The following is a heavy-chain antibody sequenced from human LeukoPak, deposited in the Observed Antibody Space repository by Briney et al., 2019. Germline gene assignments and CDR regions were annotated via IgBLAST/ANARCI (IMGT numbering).Heavy chain of an antibody. CDR1: GFTFSSYA. CDR3: AREVAYSSGWYEFDY. CDR2: ISYDGSNK. J-gene: IGHJ4*02. V-gene: IGHV3-30-3*01. D-gene: IGHD6-19*01. Sequence: GGSLRLSCAASGFTFSSYAMHWVRQAPAKGLEWVAVISYDGSNKYYADSVKGRFTISRDNSKNTLYLQMNSLRAEDTAVYYCAREVAYSSGWYEFDYWGQGTLVTVSS.